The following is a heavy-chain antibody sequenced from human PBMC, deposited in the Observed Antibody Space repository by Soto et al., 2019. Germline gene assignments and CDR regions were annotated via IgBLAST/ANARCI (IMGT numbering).Heavy chain of an antibody. J-gene: IGHJ6*02. D-gene: IGHD2-21*02. CDR1: GYTFTNYG. CDR2: ISDYNGNI. V-gene: IGHV1-18*01. Sequence: QVQLVQSGAEVKKPGASVKVSCKASGYTFTNYGISWVRQAPGQGLEWMGWISDYNGNINYARKLQGRVTMTTDTSTSTAYMELRSLRSDDTAMYYCASSYCGGNCYSNLPLDCYYCGMDVWGQGTTVTVSS. CDR3: ASSYCGGNCYSNLPLDCYYCGMDV.